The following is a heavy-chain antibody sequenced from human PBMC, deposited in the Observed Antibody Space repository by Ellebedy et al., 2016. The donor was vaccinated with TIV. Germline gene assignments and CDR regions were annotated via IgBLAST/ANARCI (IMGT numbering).Heavy chain of an antibody. V-gene: IGHV3-74*01. Sequence: LSLTCAASGFTVSNNYISWVRQAPGKGPVWVSRIKSDGSDTDYADSVKGRFTISRDNAKNTLSLQMNILSAEDTAIYYCARDFYLDVWGQGTTVTVSS. CDR3: ARDFYLDV. CDR1: GFTVSNNY. D-gene: IGHD2/OR15-2a*01. CDR2: IKSDGSDT. J-gene: IGHJ6*02.